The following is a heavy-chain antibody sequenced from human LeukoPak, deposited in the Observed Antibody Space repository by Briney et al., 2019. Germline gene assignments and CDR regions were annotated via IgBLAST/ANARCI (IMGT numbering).Heavy chain of an antibody. J-gene: IGHJ5*02. D-gene: IGHD5-12*01. Sequence: SETLSLTCAGYGGSFSGYYWSWIRQPPGKGLEWIGEINHSGSTNYNPSLKSRVTISVDTSKNQFSLKLSSVTAADTAVYYCARGDGADIVATRWFDPWGQGTLVTVSS. CDR3: ARGDGADIVATRWFDP. CDR2: INHSGST. CDR1: GGSFSGYY. V-gene: IGHV4-34*01.